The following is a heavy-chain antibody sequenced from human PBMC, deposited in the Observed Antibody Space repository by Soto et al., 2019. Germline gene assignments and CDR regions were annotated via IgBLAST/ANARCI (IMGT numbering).Heavy chain of an antibody. CDR2: IYSGGST. J-gene: IGHJ4*02. Sequence: EVQLVESGGGLIQPGGSLRLSCAASGFTVSSNYMSWVRQAPGKGLEWVSVIYSGGSTYYADSVKGRFTISRDNSKNTLYLQMSSLRAEDTAVYYCARENWNDRGVDYWGQGTLVTVSS. D-gene: IGHD1-1*01. CDR1: GFTVSSNY. CDR3: ARENWNDRGVDY. V-gene: IGHV3-53*01.